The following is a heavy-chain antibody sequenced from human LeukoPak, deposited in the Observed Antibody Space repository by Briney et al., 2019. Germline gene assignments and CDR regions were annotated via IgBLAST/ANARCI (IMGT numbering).Heavy chain of an antibody. J-gene: IGHJ3*02. CDR2: TYYRSKWYN. CDR1: GDSVSSNSAA. Sequence: SQTLSLTCAISGDSVSSNSAAWNWIRQSPSRGLEWLGRTYYRSKWYNDYAVSVKSRITINPDTSKNQFSLQLNSVTPEDTAVYYCARVNPKAVAGVGDAFDIWGQGTMVTVSS. CDR3: ARVNPKAVAGVGDAFDI. D-gene: IGHD6-19*01. V-gene: IGHV6-1*01.